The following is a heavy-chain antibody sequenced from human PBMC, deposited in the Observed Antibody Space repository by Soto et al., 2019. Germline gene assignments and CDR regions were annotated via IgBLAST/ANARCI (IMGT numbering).Heavy chain of an antibody. Sequence: SQTLSLTCAVYGGCFSGYYRSWIRQPPGKGLERIGEINHRESTKYNPSLKSRVTISADTPKNQFSLKLSSVADADTAVYYCAQHKVEMATFYHDYAIDVWGQRTTVTVSS. J-gene: IGHJ6*02. V-gene: IGHV4-34*01. CDR2: INHREST. D-gene: IGHD5-12*01. CDR3: AQHKVEMATFYHDYAIDV. CDR1: GGCFSGYY.